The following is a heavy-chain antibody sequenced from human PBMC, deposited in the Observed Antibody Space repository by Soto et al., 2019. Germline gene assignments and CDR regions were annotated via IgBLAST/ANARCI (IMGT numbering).Heavy chain of an antibody. J-gene: IGHJ4*02. V-gene: IGHV6-1*01. Sequence: SQTLSLTCAISGNSVSSKSASWIRIRQSTSRGLEWLGRTDYRSKWYNDYAVSVKTRITITPDTSKNQFSLQLDSVTPEDTAVYFCASGIRHLPFLTPYFDYWAPGTLVTVSS. D-gene: IGHD2-15*01. CDR2: TDYRSKWYN. CDR3: ASGIRHLPFLTPYFDY. CDR1: GNSVSSKSAS.